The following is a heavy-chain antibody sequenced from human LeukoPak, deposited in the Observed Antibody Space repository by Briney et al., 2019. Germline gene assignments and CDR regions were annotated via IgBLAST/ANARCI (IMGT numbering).Heavy chain of an antibody. CDR2: IFFSGST. CDR1: GGSISGYY. J-gene: IGHJ4*02. CDR3: ARGYRDYFNY. Sequence: SETLSLTCTVPGGSISGYYWNWIRQPPGKGLEWIAYIFFSGSTDYNPSLKSRVTISVDTSKNQFSLKLSSVTAADTAVYYCARGYRDYFNYWGQGTLVTVSS. D-gene: IGHD5-12*01. V-gene: IGHV4-59*08.